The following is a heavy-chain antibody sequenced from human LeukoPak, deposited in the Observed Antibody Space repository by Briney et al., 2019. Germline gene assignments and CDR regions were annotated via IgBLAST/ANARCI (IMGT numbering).Heavy chain of an antibody. J-gene: IGHJ4*02. CDR1: GGSFSGYY. CDR2: INQSGST. Sequence: PSETLSLTCAVYGGSFSGYYWSWIRQPPGKGLEWIGEINQSGSTNYNPSLKSRVTISVDTSKNQFSLKLSSVTAADTAVYYCARVLAYGAAADLGYWGQGTLVTVSS. CDR3: ARVLAYGAAADLGY. D-gene: IGHD6-13*01. V-gene: IGHV4-34*01.